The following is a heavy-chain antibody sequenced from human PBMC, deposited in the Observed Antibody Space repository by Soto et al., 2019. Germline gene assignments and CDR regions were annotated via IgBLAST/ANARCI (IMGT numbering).Heavy chain of an antibody. V-gene: IGHV5-10-1*01. D-gene: IGHD2-2*01. J-gene: IGHJ5*02. CDR3: ARLFCSTTTCDSWFDP. CDR1: GYTFTTFW. Sequence: LGESLKISCTGFGYTFTTFWISWVRQMPGKGLEWMGRIDPRDSYVNYSPSFQGHVTISLDKSISTAYLQWGSLKASDTAMYYCARLFCSTTTCDSWFDPWGQGTRVTVSS. CDR2: IDPRDSYV.